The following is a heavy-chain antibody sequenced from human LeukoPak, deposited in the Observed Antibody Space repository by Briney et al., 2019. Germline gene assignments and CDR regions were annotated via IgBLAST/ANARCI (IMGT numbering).Heavy chain of an antibody. CDR3: ARVLTYYYDSSGYTDY. Sequence: AGKLSCKASVCTFSIYAISWVRQAPGQGLGWMGGFSPILGIANYAQKFQGRVTITADKSTSTAYMELSSLRSEDTDVYYCARVLTYYYDSSGYTDYWGQGTLVTVSS. V-gene: IGHV1-69*10. CDR1: VCTFSIYA. CDR2: FSPILGIA. D-gene: IGHD3-22*01. J-gene: IGHJ4*02.